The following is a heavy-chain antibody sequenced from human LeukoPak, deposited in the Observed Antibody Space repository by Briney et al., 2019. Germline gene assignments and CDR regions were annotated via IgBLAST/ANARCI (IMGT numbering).Heavy chain of an antibody. CDR1: GFTFSSYS. CDR2: ISSSSTI. Sequence: GGSLRLSCAASGFTFSSYSMNWVRQAPGKGLEWVSYISSSSTIYYADSVKGRFTISRDNAKNSLYLQMNSLRDEDTAVYYCARERGYSSSWSRGGDWGQGTLVTVSS. CDR3: ARERGYSSSWSRGGD. D-gene: IGHD6-13*01. J-gene: IGHJ4*02. V-gene: IGHV3-48*02.